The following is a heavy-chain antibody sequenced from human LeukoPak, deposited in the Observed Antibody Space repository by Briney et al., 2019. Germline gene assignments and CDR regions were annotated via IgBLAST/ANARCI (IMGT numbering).Heavy chain of an antibody. J-gene: IGHJ3*02. CDR3: ARDPYQDAFDI. V-gene: IGHV4-4*07. CDR1: GGSIGSYY. CDR2: FYISGST. Sequence: KSSETLSLTCTVSGGSIGSYYWSWIRQPAGKGLEWIGRFYISGSTNYNPSLKSRVTMSADTSKNQFSLKLSSVTAADTAVYYCARDPYQDAFDIWGQGTLVTVSS. D-gene: IGHD2-2*01.